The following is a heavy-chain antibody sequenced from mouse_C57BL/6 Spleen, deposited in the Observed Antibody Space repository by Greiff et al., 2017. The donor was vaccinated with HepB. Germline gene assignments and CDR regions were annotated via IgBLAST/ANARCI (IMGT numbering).Heavy chain of an antibody. CDR3: ARVWDVRGAMDY. V-gene: IGHV1-82*01. Sequence: QVQLKESGPELVKPGASVKISCKASGYAFSSSWMNWVKQRPGKGLEWIGRIYPGDGDTNYNGKFKGKATLTADKSSSTAYMQLSSLTSEDSAVYCCARVWDVRGAMDYWGQGTSVTVSS. D-gene: IGHD4-1*01. CDR2: IYPGDGDT. CDR1: GYAFSSSW. J-gene: IGHJ4*01.